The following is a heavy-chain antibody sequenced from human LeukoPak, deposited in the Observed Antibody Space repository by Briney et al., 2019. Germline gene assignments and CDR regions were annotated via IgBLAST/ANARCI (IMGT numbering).Heavy chain of an antibody. Sequence: PSETLSLTCNVSGGSINNYYWSWIRQPPGKGLEWIADVYYSGSTNYNPSLKSRVTISVDTSKNQFSLKLSSVTAADTAVYYCARALGGFGVVISTWFDPWGQGTLVTVSS. CDR3: ARALGGFGVVISTWFDP. D-gene: IGHD3-3*01. J-gene: IGHJ5*02. CDR2: VYYSGST. CDR1: GGSINNYY. V-gene: IGHV4-59*01.